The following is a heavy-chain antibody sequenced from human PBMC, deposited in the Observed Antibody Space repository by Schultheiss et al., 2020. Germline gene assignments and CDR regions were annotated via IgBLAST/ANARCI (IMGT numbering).Heavy chain of an antibody. CDR2: ISGSGGST. CDR3: ARDGRAAPYYYYYGMDV. CDR1: GFTVSSNY. D-gene: IGHD6-6*01. Sequence: GGSLRLSCASSGFTVSSNYMSWVRQAPGKGLEWVSAISGSGGSTYYADSVKGRFTISRDNSKNTLYLQMNSLRAEDTAVYYCARDGRAAPYYYYYGMDVWGQGTTVTVSS. V-gene: IGHV3-23*01. J-gene: IGHJ6*02.